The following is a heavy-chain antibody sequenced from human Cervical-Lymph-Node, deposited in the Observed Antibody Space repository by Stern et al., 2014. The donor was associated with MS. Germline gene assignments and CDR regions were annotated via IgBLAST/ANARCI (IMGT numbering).Heavy chain of an antibody. CDR2: VSSGGDTT. Sequence: VQLVESGGGLVQPGGSLRLSCDTSGFPFSTYSMSWVRPAPGKGLEWVSFVSSGGDTTHYADSVEGRFTISRDKAGRSAYLQMNSLRDEDTGIYYCARTWLENTFDRWGQGTLVTVSS. CDR3: ARTWLENTFDR. CDR1: GFPFSTYS. D-gene: IGHD5-12*01. J-gene: IGHJ4*02. V-gene: IGHV3-48*02.